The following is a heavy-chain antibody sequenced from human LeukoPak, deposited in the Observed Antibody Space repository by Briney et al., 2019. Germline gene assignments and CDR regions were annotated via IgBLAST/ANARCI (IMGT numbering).Heavy chain of an antibody. CDR3: ARSAGWWSLDY. CDR2: ISHSGST. Sequence: SETLSLTCVVSGASISSSNWWSWVRQPPEQGLEWIGEISHSGSTKYTPSLKSRVTISMDKSKNQFSLKLSSVTAADTAVYYCARSAGWWSLDYWGQGALVTVSS. D-gene: IGHD6-19*01. CDR1: GASISSSNW. J-gene: IGHJ4*02. V-gene: IGHV4-4*02.